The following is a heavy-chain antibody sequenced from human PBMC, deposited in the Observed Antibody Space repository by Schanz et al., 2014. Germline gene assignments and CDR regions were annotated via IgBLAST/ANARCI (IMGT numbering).Heavy chain of an antibody. D-gene: IGHD6-19*01. CDR1: GFTFSSYA. CDR2: ISDNGIST. Sequence: SSVASGFTFSSYAMSWVRQAPGKGLEWVSGISDNGISTYYADSVKGRFSISRENSKSILYLQMNSLRAEDTAVYYCAKAGSGWSTAGYYYWGQGTLVAVSS. J-gene: IGHJ4*02. V-gene: IGHV3-23*01. CDR3: AKAGSGWSTAGYYY.